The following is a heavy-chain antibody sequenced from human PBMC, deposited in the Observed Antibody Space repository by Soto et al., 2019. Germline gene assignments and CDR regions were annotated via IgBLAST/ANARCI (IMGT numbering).Heavy chain of an antibody. V-gene: IGHV1-18*04. CDR1: VYTFTSYG. Sequence: ASVKVSCKASVYTFTSYGISWVRQAPGQGLEWMGWISAYNGNTNYAQKLQGRVTMTTDTSTSTAYMELRSLRSDDTAVYHCARDVGGWELTYYYYGMDVWGQGTTVTVSS. CDR3: ARDVGGWELTYYYYGMDV. D-gene: IGHD1-26*01. J-gene: IGHJ6*02. CDR2: ISAYNGNT.